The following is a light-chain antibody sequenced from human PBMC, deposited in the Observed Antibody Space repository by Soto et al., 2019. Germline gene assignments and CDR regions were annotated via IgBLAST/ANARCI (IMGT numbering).Light chain of an antibody. CDR2: WAS. J-gene: IGKJ3*01. CDR1: QSVLYSSNNKNY. CDR3: QQYYSAPPT. V-gene: IGKV4-1*01. Sequence: DIEMTQSPDSLAVSLGERATINCKSSQSVLYSSNNKNYLAWYQQKPGQPPKLLIYWASTREYGVPDRFSGSGSGTDFTLTISSLQTDDVAFYYCQQYYSAPPTFGPGTKVDIK.